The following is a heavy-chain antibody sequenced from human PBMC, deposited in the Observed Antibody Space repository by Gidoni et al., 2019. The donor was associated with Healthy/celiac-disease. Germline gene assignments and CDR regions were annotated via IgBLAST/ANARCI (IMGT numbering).Heavy chain of an antibody. V-gene: IGHV3-21*01. CDR3: ASLQGGDPGDY. CDR1: GFTFSSYS. CDR2: ISSSSSYI. J-gene: IGHJ4*02. D-gene: IGHD3-16*01. Sequence: EVQLVESGGGLVKPGGSLRLSCAASGFTFSSYSMNWVRQAPGKGLEWVSSISSSSSYIYYADSVKGRFTISRDNAKNSLYLKMNSLRAEDTAVYYCASLQGGDPGDYWGQGTLVTVSS.